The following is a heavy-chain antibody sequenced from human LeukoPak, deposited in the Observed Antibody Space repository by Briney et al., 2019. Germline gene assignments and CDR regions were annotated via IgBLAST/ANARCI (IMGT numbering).Heavy chain of an antibody. D-gene: IGHD2-2*01. V-gene: IGHV3-30-3*01. J-gene: IGHJ4*02. Sequence: GGSLRLSCAASGFTFSSYAMHWVRQAPGKGLEWVAVISYDGSNKYYADSVKGRFTISKDNSKNTLYLQMNSLRAEDTAVYYCARGPFPAAMLYYFDYWGQGTLVTVSS. CDR1: GFTFSSYA. CDR2: ISYDGSNK. CDR3: ARGPFPAAMLYYFDY.